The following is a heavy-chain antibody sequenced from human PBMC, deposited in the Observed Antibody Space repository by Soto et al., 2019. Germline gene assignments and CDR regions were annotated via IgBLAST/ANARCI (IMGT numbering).Heavy chain of an antibody. V-gene: IGHV4-4*02. D-gene: IGHD2-2*01. J-gene: IGHJ4*02. Sequence: SETLSLTCVVSSGSITDTNWWSWVRQPPGQGLEWIGEIYHSGSTNYSPSLKSRVTISIDPSKNQFSMILNSVTAADTAVYYCARGYTSGLDCWGQGTLVTVSS. CDR3: ARGYTSGLDC. CDR2: IYHSGST. CDR1: SGSITDTNW.